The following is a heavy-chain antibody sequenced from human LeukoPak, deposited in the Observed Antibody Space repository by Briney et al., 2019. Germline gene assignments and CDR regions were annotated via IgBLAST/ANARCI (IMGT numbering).Heavy chain of an antibody. D-gene: IGHD6-13*01. J-gene: IGHJ4*02. CDR1: GYSFNTYW. V-gene: IGHV5-51*01. Sequence: GESLKISCKGSGYSFNTYWIGWVRHMPGKGLEWMGIIYPGDSDTRYSPSFQGQVTISADRSISTAYLQWNSLKASDTAMYYCARSRSWYRNDYWGQGTLVTVSS. CDR2: IYPGDSDT. CDR3: ARSRSWYRNDY.